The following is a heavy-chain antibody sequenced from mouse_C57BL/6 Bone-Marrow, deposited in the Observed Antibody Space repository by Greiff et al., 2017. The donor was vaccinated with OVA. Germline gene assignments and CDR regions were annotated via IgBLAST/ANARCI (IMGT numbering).Heavy chain of an antibody. Sequence: EVKLVESGGDLVKPGGSLKLSCAASGFTFSSYGMSWVRPTPDKRLEWVATISSGGSYIYYPDSVKGRFTIPRDNSNITRYLQMISLMSQDTAMYFLARPIYYYGSSYVYFDVWGTGTTVTV. CDR3: ARPIYYYGSSYVYFDV. D-gene: IGHD1-1*01. J-gene: IGHJ1*03. V-gene: IGHV5-6*01. CDR1: GFTFSSYG. CDR2: ISSGGSYI.